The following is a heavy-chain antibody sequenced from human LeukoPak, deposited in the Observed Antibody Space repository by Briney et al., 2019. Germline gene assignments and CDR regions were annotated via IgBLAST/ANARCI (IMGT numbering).Heavy chain of an antibody. V-gene: IGHV3-48*04. CDR3: ARKYCSSTSCLIDY. D-gene: IGHD2-2*01. CDR2: ISTSGSPI. Sequence: PGGSLRLSCAASGFTFTTYWMSWVRQAPGKGLEWVSYISTSGSPIYYADSVKGRFTISRDNAKNSLYLQMNSLRAEDTAVYYCARKYCSSTSCLIDYWGQGTLVTVSS. J-gene: IGHJ4*02. CDR1: GFTFTTYW.